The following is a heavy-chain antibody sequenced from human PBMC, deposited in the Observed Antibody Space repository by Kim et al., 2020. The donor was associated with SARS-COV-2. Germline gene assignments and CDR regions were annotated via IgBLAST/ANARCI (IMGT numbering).Heavy chain of an antibody. D-gene: IGHD3-10*01. J-gene: IGHJ6*02. V-gene: IGHV3-30*18. CDR3: AKEVGFGEFYTGMDV. CDR2: ISYDGSNK. Sequence: GGSLRLSCAASGFTFSSYGMHWVRQAPGKGLEWVAVISYDGSNKYYADSVKGRFTISRDNSKNTLYLQMNSLRAEDTAVYYCAKEVGFGEFYTGMDVWGQGTTVTVSS. CDR1: GFTFSSYG.